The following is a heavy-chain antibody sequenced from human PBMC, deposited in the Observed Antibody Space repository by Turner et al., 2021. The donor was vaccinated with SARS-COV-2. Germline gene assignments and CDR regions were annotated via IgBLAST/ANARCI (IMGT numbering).Heavy chain of an antibody. J-gene: IGHJ6*02. V-gene: IGHV4-59*08. CDR1: GGSVSSTS. D-gene: IGHD1-26*01. Sequence: QVQLQESGPGLVKPSETLSLPCTFSGGSVSSTSWRWIRQSPGRGLEWIGYFYKIGSIDYNPTLRSRVTISVDTSKNQLSLNLISVTAADTAVYYCARHQGSASGYDHGMNVWGQGTAVIVSS. CDR2: FYKIGSI. CDR3: ARHQGSASGYDHGMNV.